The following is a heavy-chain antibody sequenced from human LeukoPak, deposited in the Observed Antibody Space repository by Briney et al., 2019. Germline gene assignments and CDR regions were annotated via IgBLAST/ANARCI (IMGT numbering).Heavy chain of an antibody. CDR1: GFTFSSYS. CDR3: ARAPPKNIVVVPAATGPLGYYYYMDV. J-gene: IGHJ6*03. CDR2: ISSSSSCI. V-gene: IGHV3-21*01. D-gene: IGHD2-2*01. Sequence: GGSLRLSCAASGFTFSSYSMNWVRQAPGKGLEWVSSISSSSSCIYYADSVKGRFTISRDNAKNSLYLQMNSLRAEDTAVYYCARAPPKNIVVVPAATGPLGYYYYMDVWGKGTTVTVSS.